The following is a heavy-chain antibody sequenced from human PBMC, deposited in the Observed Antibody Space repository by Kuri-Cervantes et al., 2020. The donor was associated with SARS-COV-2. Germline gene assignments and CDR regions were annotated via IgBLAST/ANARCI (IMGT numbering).Heavy chain of an antibody. J-gene: IGHJ4*02. CDR3: ARHECSSSWVDY. Sequence: LETLSLTCTVSGGSISSYYWSWIRQPPGKGLEWIGYIYYSGSTNYNPSLKSRVTISVDTSKNQFSLKLSSVTAADTAVYYCARHECSSSWVDYWGQGTLVTVSS. CDR1: GGSISSYY. CDR2: IYYSGST. V-gene: IGHV4-59*08. D-gene: IGHD6-13*01.